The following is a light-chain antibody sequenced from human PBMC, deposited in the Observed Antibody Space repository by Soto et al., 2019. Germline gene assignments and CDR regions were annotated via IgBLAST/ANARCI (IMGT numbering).Light chain of an antibody. CDR1: QNIGDY. V-gene: IGKV1-33*01. CDR3: QQYGDLPRT. J-gene: IGKJ2*01. Sequence: DVQMTQSPSSLSASVGDRVTITCQASQNIGDYLNWYQQKPGEAPKLLIQDASSLKIGVSSRFSGSRSGTEFTFTINSLQPQDTGTYYCQQYGDLPRTFGRGTKLEI. CDR2: DAS.